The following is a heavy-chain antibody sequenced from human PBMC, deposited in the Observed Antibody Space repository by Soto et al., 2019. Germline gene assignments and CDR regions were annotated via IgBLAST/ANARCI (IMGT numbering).Heavy chain of an antibody. CDR2: IIPIFGTA. J-gene: IGHJ4*02. Sequence: ASVKVSCKASGGTFSSYAISWVRQAPGQGLEWMGGIIPIFGTANYAQKFQGRVTITADESTSTAYMGLSSLRSEDTAVYYCARDPAYCGGDCYDWGQGTLVTVSS. CDR1: GGTFSSYA. D-gene: IGHD2-21*02. CDR3: ARDPAYCGGDCYD. V-gene: IGHV1-69*13.